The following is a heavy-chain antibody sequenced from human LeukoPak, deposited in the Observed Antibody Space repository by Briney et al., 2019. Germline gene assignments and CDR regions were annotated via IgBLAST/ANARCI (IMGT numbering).Heavy chain of an antibody. D-gene: IGHD3-3*01. Sequence: GGSLRLSCAASGFTFSSYAMHWGRQAPGKGLEYVSAISSNGGITYYANSVKGRFTISRDSSKNTLYLQMGSLRAEDMAVYYCARGTRGYDFWSGLHYYGMDVWGQGTTVTVSS. J-gene: IGHJ6*02. CDR1: GFTFSSYA. CDR2: ISSNGGIT. V-gene: IGHV3-64*01. CDR3: ARGTRGYDFWSGLHYYGMDV.